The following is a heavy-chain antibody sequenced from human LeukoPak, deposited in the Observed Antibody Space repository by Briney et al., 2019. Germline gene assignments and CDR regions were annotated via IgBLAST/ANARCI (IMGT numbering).Heavy chain of an antibody. CDR1: GYSISSGYY. CDR3: ARDRGYFDN. CDR2: IYHGGST. Sequence: PSETLSLTCTVSGYSISSGYYWGWIRQPPGKGLEWIGSIYHGGSTYYNPSLKSPVTISVDTSKNQLSLRLTSVTAADTAVYYCARDRGYFDNWGQGTLVTVSS. V-gene: IGHV4-38-2*02. J-gene: IGHJ4*02.